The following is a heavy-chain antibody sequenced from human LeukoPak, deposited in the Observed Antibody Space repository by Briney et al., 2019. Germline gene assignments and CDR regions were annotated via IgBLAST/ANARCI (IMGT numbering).Heavy chain of an antibody. D-gene: IGHD6-13*01. V-gene: IGHV3-7*01. J-gene: IGHJ4*02. CDR1: GFTFSTYW. CDR2: IKQEGSEK. Sequence: GGSLRLCCAASGFTFSTYWMSWVRQAPVKGLKRVANIKQEGSEKYYLDSVKGRFTSSRDNAKNSLYLQMNSLRAEDTAVYFCTREAAAGIDYWGQGTLVTVSS. CDR3: TREAAAGIDY.